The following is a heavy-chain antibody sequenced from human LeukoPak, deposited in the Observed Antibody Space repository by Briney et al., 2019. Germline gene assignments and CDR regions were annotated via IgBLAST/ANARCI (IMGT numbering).Heavy chain of an antibody. CDR3: AREGFGYSYGLDY. J-gene: IGHJ4*02. CDR2: ISYDGSNK. D-gene: IGHD5-18*01. V-gene: IGHV3-30*03. CDR1: GFTFSDYY. Sequence: GGSLRLSCAASGFTFSDYYMSWIRQAPGKGLEWVAVISYDGSNKYYADSVKGRFTISRDNSKNTLYLQMNRLRADDPAVYYCAREGFGYSYGLDYWGQGTLVTVSS.